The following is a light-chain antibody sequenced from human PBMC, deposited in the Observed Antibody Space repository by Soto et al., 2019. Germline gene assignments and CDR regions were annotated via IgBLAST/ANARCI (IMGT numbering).Light chain of an antibody. CDR2: GAS. V-gene: IGKV3-15*01. CDR1: QSVSSN. CDR3: QQHNNWPFT. Sequence: EIVMTQSPATLSVSPGERATLSCRASQSVSSNLAWYQQKPGQAPRLLIYGASTRATGIPARLSGSGSGTEFTLAISRVKSEHVAVYYCQQHNNWPFTFGQETKLEIK. J-gene: IGKJ2*01.